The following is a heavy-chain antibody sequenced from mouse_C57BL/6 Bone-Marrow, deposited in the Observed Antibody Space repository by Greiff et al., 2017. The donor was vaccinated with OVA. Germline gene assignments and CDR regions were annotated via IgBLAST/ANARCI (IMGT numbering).Heavy chain of an antibody. Sequence: QVQLQQPGAELVRPGSSVKLSCKASGYTFTSYWMDWVKQRPGQGLEWIGNIYPSDSETHYNQKFKDKATLTVDKSSSTAYMHLSRLTSEDSAVYICARGGRRNWYFDVWGTGTTVTVSS. CDR2: IYPSDSET. CDR1: GYTFTSYW. D-gene: IGHD2-12*01. J-gene: IGHJ1*03. CDR3: ARGGRRNWYFDV. V-gene: IGHV1-61*01.